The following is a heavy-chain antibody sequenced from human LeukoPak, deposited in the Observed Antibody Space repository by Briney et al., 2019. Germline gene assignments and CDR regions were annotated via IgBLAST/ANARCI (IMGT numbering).Heavy chain of an antibody. CDR3: ARQRDTLVRGYVDV. V-gene: IGHV3-7*05. CDR1: GFIFSSYW. D-gene: IGHD3-10*01. CDR2: IKEDGSAK. J-gene: IGHJ6*02. Sequence: GGSLRLSCAASGFIFSSYWMNWVRQAPGKGLEWVANIKEDGSAKYYVDSVKGRFTISRDNAKNSLYLQMNSLRAADTAVYYCARQRDTLVRGYVDVWGQGTTVTVSS.